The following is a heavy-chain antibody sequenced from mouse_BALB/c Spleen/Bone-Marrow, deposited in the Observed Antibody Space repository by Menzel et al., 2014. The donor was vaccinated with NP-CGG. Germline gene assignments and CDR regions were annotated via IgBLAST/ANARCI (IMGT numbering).Heavy chain of an antibody. CDR3: ARLDLFAY. V-gene: IGHV1-12*01. CDR2: IYPGNGDT. Sequence: QVQLQQSGADLVKPGASVKMSCKASGYTFTSYNMHWVKQTPGQGLEWIGTIYPGNGDTSYNQKFKDKATLTADKSSSTAYMQLSSLTSEDTAVYYCARLDLFAYWGQGTLVTVSA. J-gene: IGHJ3*01. CDR1: GYTFTSYN.